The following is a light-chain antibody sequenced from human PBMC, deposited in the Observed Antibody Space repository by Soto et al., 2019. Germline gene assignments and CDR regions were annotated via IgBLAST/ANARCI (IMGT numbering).Light chain of an antibody. Sequence: QSVLTQPASVSGSPGQSIIISCTGPSSDVGGYPYVSWYQQHPGKAHKLMIYEVINRPSGVSNRFSGSKSDNTASLTISGLQAEDEADYYCCSYTTSSTYVFGTGTKVTVL. CDR1: SSDVGGYPY. J-gene: IGLJ1*01. CDR2: EVI. CDR3: CSYTTSSTYV. V-gene: IGLV2-14*01.